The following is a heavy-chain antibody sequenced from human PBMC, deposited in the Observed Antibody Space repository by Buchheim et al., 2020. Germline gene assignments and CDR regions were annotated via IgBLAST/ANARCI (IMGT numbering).Heavy chain of an antibody. CDR2: IYTSGST. D-gene: IGHD3-16*01. J-gene: IGHJ6*02. V-gene: IGHV4-61*02. CDR3: ARGFGSYYYYGMDV. Sequence: QVQLQESGPGLVKPSQTLSLTCTVSGGSISSGSYYWSWIRQPAGKGLEWIGRIYTSGSTNYNPSLKSRVTISVDTSKNQFSLKLSSVTAADTAVYYCARGFGSYYYYGMDVWGQGTT. CDR1: GGSISSGSYY.